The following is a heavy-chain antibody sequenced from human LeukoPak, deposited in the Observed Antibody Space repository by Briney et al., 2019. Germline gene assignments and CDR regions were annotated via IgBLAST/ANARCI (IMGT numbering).Heavy chain of an antibody. Sequence: GGSLRLSCAASGFTFGDYYMNWIRQAPGKGLEWVSYISSSGTTIYYADSVKGRFTISRDNTKNSLYLQMNSLRAEDTAVYYCASEGSSSWYYFDYWGQGTLVTVSS. CDR1: GFTFGDYY. CDR2: ISSSGTTI. D-gene: IGHD6-13*01. V-gene: IGHV3-11*01. J-gene: IGHJ4*02. CDR3: ASEGSSSWYYFDY.